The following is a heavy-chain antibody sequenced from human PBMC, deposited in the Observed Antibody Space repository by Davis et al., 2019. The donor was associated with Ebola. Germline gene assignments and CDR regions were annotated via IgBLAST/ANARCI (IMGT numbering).Heavy chain of an antibody. CDR3: AKDGGNYPYWYFDL. CDR2: ISSSSSYI. CDR1: GFTFSIYS. Sequence: GESLKISCAASGFTFSIYSMNWVRQAPGKGPEWVSSISSSSSYIYYADSAKGRFTISRDNSRNTLYLQMNSLRADDTAVYYCAKDGGNYPYWYFDLWGRGTLVTVSS. D-gene: IGHD1-7*01. V-gene: IGHV3-21*04. J-gene: IGHJ2*01.